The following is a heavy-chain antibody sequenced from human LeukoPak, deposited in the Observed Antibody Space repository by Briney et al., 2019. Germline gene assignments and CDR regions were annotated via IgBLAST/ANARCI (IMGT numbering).Heavy chain of an antibody. V-gene: IGHV4-4*09. CDR2: IYTSGST. CDR3: ARSRVGATPYFDY. CDR1: GGSISSYY. D-gene: IGHD1-26*01. J-gene: IGHJ4*02. Sequence: PSETLSLTCTVSGGSISSYYWSWIRQPPGKGLEWIGYIYTSGSTNYNPSLKSRVTISVDTSKNQFSLKLSSVTAADTAVYYCARSRVGATPYFDYWGQGTLATVSS.